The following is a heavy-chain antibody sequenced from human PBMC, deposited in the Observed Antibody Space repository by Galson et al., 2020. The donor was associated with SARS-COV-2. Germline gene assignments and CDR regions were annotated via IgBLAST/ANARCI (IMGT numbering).Heavy chain of an antibody. J-gene: IGHJ5*02. V-gene: IGHV1-8*01. CDR2: MNPNSGNT. CDR3: AGGQPWYYDFWSGYSNWFDP. D-gene: IGHD3-3*01. Sequence: ASVKVSCKASGYTFTSYDIHWVRQATGQGLEWMGWMNPNSGNTGYAQKFQGRVTMTRNTSISTAYMELSSLRSEDTAVYYCAGGQPWYYDFWSGYSNWFDPWGKGTLVTVSS. CDR1: GYTFTSYD.